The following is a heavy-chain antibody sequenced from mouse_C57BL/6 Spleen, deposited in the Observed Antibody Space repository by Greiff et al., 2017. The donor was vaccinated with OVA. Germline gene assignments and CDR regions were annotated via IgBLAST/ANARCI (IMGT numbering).Heavy chain of an antibody. CDR2: INPSTGGT. CDR3: ANYYGRSDWYFDV. V-gene: IGHV1-42*01. Sequence: VQLQQSGPELVKPGASVKISCKASGYSFTGYYMNWVKQSPEKSLEWIGEINPSTGGTTYNQKFKAKATLTVDKSSSTAYMQLKSLTSEDSAVYYCANYYGRSDWYFDVWGTGTTVTVSS. CDR1: GYSFTGYY. D-gene: IGHD1-1*01. J-gene: IGHJ1*03.